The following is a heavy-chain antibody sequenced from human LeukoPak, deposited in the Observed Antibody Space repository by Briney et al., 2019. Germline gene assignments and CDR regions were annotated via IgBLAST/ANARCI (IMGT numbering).Heavy chain of an antibody. CDR3: AKETQYSSGAFDY. CDR1: GFTFSNSA. D-gene: IGHD6-19*01. CDR2: ISGSGTNT. J-gene: IGHJ4*02. Sequence: GGSLRLSCAASGFTFSNSAMNWVRQAPGKGLEWVSAISGSGTNTLYADSVKGRFTISRDNSKNILSLQMNSLRAEDTAVYYCAKETQYSSGAFDYWGQGTLVTVSS. V-gene: IGHV3-23*01.